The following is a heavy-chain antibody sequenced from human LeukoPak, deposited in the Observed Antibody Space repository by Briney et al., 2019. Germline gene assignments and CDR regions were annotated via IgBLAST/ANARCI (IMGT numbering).Heavy chain of an antibody. CDR2: IIPIFGTA. J-gene: IGHJ4*02. V-gene: IGHV1-69*13. CDR3: ARNSGSYYEETILFENRVEYYFDY. CDR1: GGTFSSYA. Sequence: SVKVSCKASGGTFSSYAISWVRQAPGQGLEWMGGIIPIFGTANYAQKFQGRVTITADESTSTAYVDLSSLRAEDTAVYYCARNSGSYYEETILFENRVEYYFDYWGQGTLVTVSS. D-gene: IGHD1-26*01.